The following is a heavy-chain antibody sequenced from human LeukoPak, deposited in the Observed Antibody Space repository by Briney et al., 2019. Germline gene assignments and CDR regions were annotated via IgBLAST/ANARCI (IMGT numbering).Heavy chain of an antibody. CDR1: GGTFSSYA. CDR2: IIPIFGTA. J-gene: IGHJ4*02. Sequence: SVKVSCKASGGTFSSYAISWVRQAPGQGLEWMGGIIPIFGTANYAQKFQGRVTITTDESTSTAYMELSSLRSEDTAVYYCARGQDIVAPFWYWGQGALVTVSS. V-gene: IGHV1-69*05. CDR3: ARGQDIVAPFWY. D-gene: IGHD5-12*01.